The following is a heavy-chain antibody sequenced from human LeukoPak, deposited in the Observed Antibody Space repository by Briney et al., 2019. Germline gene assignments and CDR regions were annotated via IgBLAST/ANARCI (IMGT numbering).Heavy chain of an antibody. V-gene: IGHV4-39*01. D-gene: IGHD2-15*01. Sequence: SETLSLTCTVSGGSISSSSYYWGWIRQPPGKGLEWIGSVYNSGSTSYNPSLKSPVTLSVDTSKNQFSLKVHSVTAADTAVYYCARHRYSSTYAASDIWGQGTMVAVS. CDR3: ARHRYSSTYAASDI. CDR2: VYNSGST. CDR1: GGSISSSSYY. J-gene: IGHJ3*02.